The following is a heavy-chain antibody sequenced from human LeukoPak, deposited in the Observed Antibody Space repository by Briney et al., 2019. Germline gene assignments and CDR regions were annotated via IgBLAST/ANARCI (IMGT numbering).Heavy chain of an antibody. V-gene: IGHV4-59*01. D-gene: IGHD6-13*01. J-gene: IGHJ4*02. Sequence: SETLSFTCTVSGGSISSYYWSWIRQPPGKGLEWIGYIYYSGTTNCNPSLKSRVTISVDTSKNQFSLKLSSVTAADTAVYYCARGVYIAAAQYAYWGQGTLVTVSS. CDR1: GGSISSYY. CDR3: ARGVYIAAAQYAY. CDR2: IYYSGTT.